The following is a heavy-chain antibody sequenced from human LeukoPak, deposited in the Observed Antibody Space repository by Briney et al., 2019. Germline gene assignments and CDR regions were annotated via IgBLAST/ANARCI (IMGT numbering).Heavy chain of an antibody. CDR2: ITISSSST. CDR1: GFTLSSFS. Sequence: GGSLRLSRAASGFTLSSFSMIWVRQPPGKGLEWISYITISSSSTYYADSVKGRFTISRDNAKNSLYLQMNSLRAEDTAVYYCARVIGSYGDSAYWGQGTLATVSS. V-gene: IGHV3-48*04. CDR3: ARVIGSYGDSAY. D-gene: IGHD4-17*01. J-gene: IGHJ4*02.